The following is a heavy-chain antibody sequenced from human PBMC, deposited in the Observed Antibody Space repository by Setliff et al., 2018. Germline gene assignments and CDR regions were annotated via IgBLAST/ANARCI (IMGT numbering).Heavy chain of an antibody. J-gene: IGHJ4*02. CDR1: GFTFSTYW. V-gene: IGHV3-7*01. CDR3: ARAHSSTLSVHDY. Sequence: QPGGSLRLSCAASGFTFSTYWMSWVRQAPGKGLEWVANIKQDGSEKYYVDSVKGRFSISRDNAKNSLYLQMNSLRAEDTAVYYCARAHSSTLSVHDYWGQGTLVTVSS. D-gene: IGHD2-2*01. CDR2: IKQDGSEK.